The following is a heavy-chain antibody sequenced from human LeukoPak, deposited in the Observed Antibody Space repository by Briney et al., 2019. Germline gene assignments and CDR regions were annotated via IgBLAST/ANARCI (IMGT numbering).Heavy chain of an antibody. CDR3: ARVYYDSSGYYFDY. CDR1: GFTFSSYW. CDR2: IKQDGSEK. V-gene: IGHV3-7*01. Sequence: GGSLRLSCAASGFTFSSYWMSWVRQAPGKGLEWVANIKQDGSEKYYVDSVKGRFTISRDNAKNSLYLQMNSLRAEDTAVYYCARVYYDSSGYYFDYWGQGTLVIVSS. D-gene: IGHD3-22*01. J-gene: IGHJ4*02.